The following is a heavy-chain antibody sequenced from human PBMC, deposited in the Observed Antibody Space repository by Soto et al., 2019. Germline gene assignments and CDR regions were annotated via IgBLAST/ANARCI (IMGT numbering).Heavy chain of an antibody. J-gene: IGHJ6*02. CDR2: INAGNGNT. Sequence: ASVKVSCKASGYTFTSYAIHWVRQAPGQRLEWMGWINAGNGNTKYSQKFQGRVTITRDTSASTAYMELSSLRSEDTAVYYCAMEWLLSNYYYYGMDVWGQGTTVTV. D-gene: IGHD3-3*01. CDR1: GYTFTSYA. CDR3: AMEWLLSNYYYYGMDV. V-gene: IGHV1-3*01.